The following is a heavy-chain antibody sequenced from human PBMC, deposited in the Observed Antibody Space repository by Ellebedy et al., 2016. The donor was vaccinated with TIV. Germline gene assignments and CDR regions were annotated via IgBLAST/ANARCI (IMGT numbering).Heavy chain of an antibody. J-gene: IGHJ4*02. CDR1: GYTFSSYG. CDR2: ISGYNGHT. Sequence: ASVKVSCXTSGYTFSSYGISWVRQAPGQGLEWMGWISGYNGHTKYAQKFQGRVTMPTDTSTSTVYLEMRSLRSDDTGFYYCARDLVIAMPGKSFFNYWGPGTLVTVSS. CDR3: ARDLVIAMPGKSFFNY. V-gene: IGHV1-18*04. D-gene: IGHD6-19*01.